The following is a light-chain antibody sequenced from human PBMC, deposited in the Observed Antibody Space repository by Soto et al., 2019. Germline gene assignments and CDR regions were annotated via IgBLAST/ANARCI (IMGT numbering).Light chain of an antibody. J-gene: IGLJ3*02. CDR3: FSYTTSSTLV. CDR1: SSDVGGYNY. CDR2: EVS. Sequence: QSALTQPASVSGSPGQSFTISCTGTSSDVGGYNYVSWYQQHPATAPKLMIYEVSHRPSGVSHCFSGSKSGNTASLTISGPQAEDEADYSCFSYTTSSTLVFGGGTKLTVL. V-gene: IGLV2-14*01.